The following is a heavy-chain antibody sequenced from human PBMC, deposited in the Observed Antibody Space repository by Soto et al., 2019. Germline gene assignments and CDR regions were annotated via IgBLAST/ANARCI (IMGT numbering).Heavy chain of an antibody. CDR1: GYRFTSYL. Sequence: PGEALKISCKGSGYRFTSYLIGWVRQMPGKGLEGMGIIYPGDSDSRYSPSFQGQVTISADKSISTAYLQWSSLKALDTDMYYCARLSSYNYYYYGMDVWGQGTTVTVSS. CDR2: IYPGDSDS. D-gene: IGHD2-2*01. V-gene: IGHV5-51*01. CDR3: ARLSSYNYYYYGMDV. J-gene: IGHJ6*02.